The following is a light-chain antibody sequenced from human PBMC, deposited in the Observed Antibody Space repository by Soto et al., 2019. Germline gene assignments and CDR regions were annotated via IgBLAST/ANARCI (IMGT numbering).Light chain of an antibody. J-gene: IGKJ1*01. CDR3: QQYLSTRT. CDR2: WAS. Sequence: DIVMPQSPDSLAVSLGERATINCKSSQSLLYSSNNKNYLAWYQQKPGHPPQLLIYWASTRESGVPDRFSGSGSGTDFTLTISSLQAEDVAVYYCQQYLSTRTFGQGTKVEIK. V-gene: IGKV4-1*01. CDR1: QSLLYSSNNKNY.